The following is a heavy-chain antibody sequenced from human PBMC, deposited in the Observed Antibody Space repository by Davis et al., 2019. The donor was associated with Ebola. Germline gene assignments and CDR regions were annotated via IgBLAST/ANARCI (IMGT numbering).Heavy chain of an antibody. J-gene: IGHJ4*02. D-gene: IGHD3-3*01. CDR2: ISVYNGIT. CDR3: AVGIFGVVTPTHFDY. V-gene: IGHV1-18*04. Sequence: ASVKVSCKTSGYTFNSNGVSWVRQAPGQGLEWMGWISVYNGITRYAQRFQGRVTMTADTSTSTAYMELRSLTSDDTAVYYCAVGIFGVVTPTHFDYWGQGTLVTVSS. CDR1: GYTFNSNG.